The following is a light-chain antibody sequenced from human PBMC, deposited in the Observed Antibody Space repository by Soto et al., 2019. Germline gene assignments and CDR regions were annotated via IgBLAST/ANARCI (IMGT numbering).Light chain of an antibody. V-gene: IGKV4-1*01. CDR1: QSILYSHSHRHF. Sequence: DIVMTQSPDSLAVSRGERATINCKSSQSILYSHSHRHFLAWYHPTPRQPPKLLLSWASTRESGVPDRFRGSGSGTDFTLTIRNLQAEDVAVYYCQHYYRPPWKLGQGTTVDI. J-gene: IGKJ1*01. CDR3: QHYYRPPWK. CDR2: WAS.